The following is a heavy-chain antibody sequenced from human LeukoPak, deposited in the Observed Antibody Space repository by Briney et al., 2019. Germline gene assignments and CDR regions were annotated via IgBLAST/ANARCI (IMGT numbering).Heavy chain of an antibody. CDR1: GGSFSSTTYY. Sequence: SETLSLTCSISGGSFSSTTYYWAWIRQPPGKGLEYIASISYTVETYYNPALRSRVTISVDTSKNQLSLRMTSVTAADTAINVLATATNFDYWGQGILVTVSS. CDR2: ISYTVET. J-gene: IGHJ4*02. V-gene: IGHV4-39*01. CDR3: ATATNFDY.